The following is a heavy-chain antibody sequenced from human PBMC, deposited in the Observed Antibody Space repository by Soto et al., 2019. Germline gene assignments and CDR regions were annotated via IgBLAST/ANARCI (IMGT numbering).Heavy chain of an antibody. CDR3: ATGRYWGFFDG. J-gene: IGHJ4*02. D-gene: IGHD3-10*01. V-gene: IGHV3-9*01. CDR1: GFTFDEYA. Sequence: EVQVVESGGGLVQPGRSLRLSCAASGFTFDEYAMHWVRQPPGKGLEWVSGISWNSGSIQYGDTVKGRFTISRDNAKKSLYLQMNSLSPEDTALYYCATGRYWGFFDGWGQGTLVTVSS. CDR2: ISWNSGSI.